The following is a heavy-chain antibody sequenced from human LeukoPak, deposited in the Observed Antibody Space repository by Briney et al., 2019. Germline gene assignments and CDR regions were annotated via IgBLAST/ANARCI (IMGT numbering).Heavy chain of an antibody. CDR3: ARDLSSGYIRPRALDY. CDR1: GFTFDDYA. V-gene: IGHV3-9*01. CDR2: ISWNSGSI. Sequence: GGSLRLSCAASGFTFDDYAMHWVRQAPGKGLEWVSGISWNSGSIGYADSVKGRFTISRDNARNSLYLQMNSLRAEDTAVYYCARDLSSGYIRPRALDYWGQGTLVTVSS. D-gene: IGHD3-22*01. J-gene: IGHJ4*02.